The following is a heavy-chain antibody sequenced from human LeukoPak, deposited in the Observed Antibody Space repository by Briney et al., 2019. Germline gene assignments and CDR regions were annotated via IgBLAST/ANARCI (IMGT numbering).Heavy chain of an antibody. Sequence: SGGSLRLSCAASGFTFSNHGMHWVRKAPGKGLEWVAVIWYDGSNQYYADSVKGRFTISRDNSKNTLYLQMDSLRVEDTAVYYCARDRGSTRCDYWGQGTLVTVSS. CDR1: GFTFSNHG. CDR2: IWYDGSNQ. CDR3: ARDRGSTRCDY. D-gene: IGHD2-2*01. V-gene: IGHV3-33*01. J-gene: IGHJ4*02.